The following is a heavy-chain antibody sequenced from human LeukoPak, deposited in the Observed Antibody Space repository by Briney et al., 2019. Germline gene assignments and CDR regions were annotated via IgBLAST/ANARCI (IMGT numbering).Heavy chain of an antibody. V-gene: IGHV1-18*01. CDR2: ISVYNGDT. Sequence: ASVKVSCKGSSYTFDRYGVSWVRQAPGQGLEWMGWISVYNGDTNYTQKVQGRVTMTTDTSTNTAYMELRNLRSDDTAMYYCTRFIAAAGSFDHWGQGTLVTVSS. CDR1: SYTFDRYG. CDR3: TRFIAAAGSFDH. J-gene: IGHJ4*02. D-gene: IGHD6-13*01.